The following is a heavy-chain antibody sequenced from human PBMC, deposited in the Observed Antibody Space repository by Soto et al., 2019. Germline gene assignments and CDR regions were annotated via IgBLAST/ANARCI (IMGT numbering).Heavy chain of an antibody. D-gene: IGHD2-15*01. CDR3: AKGSGSGYGTPADS. J-gene: IGHJ4*02. CDR1: GFTLSNNA. V-gene: IGHV3-23*01. Sequence: PEGSLRLSCVASGFTLSNNAMSWVRQAPGKGLEWVSTLSGSGAGKDYADSVKGRFTICRDTSQNTLYLQMNSLRAGDTAVYYCAKGSGSGYGTPADSWGQGTLVTVSS. CDR2: LSGSGAGK.